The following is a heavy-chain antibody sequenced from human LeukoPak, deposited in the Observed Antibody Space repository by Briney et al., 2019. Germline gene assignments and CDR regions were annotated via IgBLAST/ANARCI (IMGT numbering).Heavy chain of an antibody. CDR1: GYTFSNYV. CDR3: AKSGRATDY. D-gene: IGHD3-10*01. J-gene: IGHJ4*02. Sequence: GGALRLSCVASGYTFSNYVMNWVPHAPRKGLQWVARISIGTGSTHSAEFAKGRFTISRDTSRNTLYLQMNSLEIEHTAVYYCAKSGRATDYWGQGTLVTVSS. CDR2: ISIGTGST. V-gene: IGHV3-23*01.